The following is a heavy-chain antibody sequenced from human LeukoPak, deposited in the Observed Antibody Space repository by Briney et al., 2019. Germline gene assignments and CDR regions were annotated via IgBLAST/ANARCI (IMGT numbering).Heavy chain of an antibody. J-gene: IGHJ3*02. V-gene: IGHV4-59*01. CDR2: IYYSGCT. CDR1: GGSISSYY. CDR3: AREAYSGSSDGAFDI. D-gene: IGHD1-26*01. Sequence: SETLSLTCTVSGGSISSYYWSWLRQPPGKGLEWIGYIYYSGCTNYNPSLKSRVTISVDTSKNQCSLKLSSVTAADTAVYYCAREAYSGSSDGAFDIWGQGTMVTVSS.